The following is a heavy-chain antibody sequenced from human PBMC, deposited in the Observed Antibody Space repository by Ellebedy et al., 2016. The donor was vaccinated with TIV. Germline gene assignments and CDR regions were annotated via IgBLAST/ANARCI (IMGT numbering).Heavy chain of an antibody. V-gene: IGHV3-9*02. Sequence: SLKISCAVSGFTSHDHGMHWVRQAPGKGLEWVSGIIWNTGRTGYADSVKGRFTISRDNAKNSLYLQMNSLRVEDKALYYCTKDVDPGGLYSWGQGTRVTVSS. CDR2: IIWNTGRT. CDR1: GFTSHDHG. J-gene: IGHJ5*02. D-gene: IGHD1-1*01. CDR3: TKDVDPGGLYS.